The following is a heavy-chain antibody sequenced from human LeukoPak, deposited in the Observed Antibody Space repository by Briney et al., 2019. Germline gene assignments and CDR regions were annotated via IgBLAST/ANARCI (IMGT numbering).Heavy chain of an antibody. V-gene: IGHV3-23*01. CDR3: AKNRGNNYYFDY. J-gene: IGHJ4*02. CDR2: VSGSGEST. D-gene: IGHD1-1*01. CDR1: VFSFSSYA. Sequence: PGGSLRLSCAASVFSFSSYAMSWVRQAPGKGLEWVSAVSGSGESTYYADSVKDRFTISRDNSKNTLYLQMNSLGAEDTAVYYCAKNRGNNYYFDYWGQGTLVTVSS.